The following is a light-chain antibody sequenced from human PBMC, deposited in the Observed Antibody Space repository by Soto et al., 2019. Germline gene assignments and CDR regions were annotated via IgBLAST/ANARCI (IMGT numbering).Light chain of an antibody. Sequence: EIVLTKSPGTLSLYPGERATLSCRASQSVSSSYLAWYQQKPGQAPRLLIYGASSRATGIPDRFSGSGSGTDFTLTISRLEPEDFALYYCQHYNNWPTFGQGTKVDIK. CDR2: GAS. CDR3: QHYNNWPT. V-gene: IGKV3-20*01. CDR1: QSVSSSY. J-gene: IGKJ1*01.